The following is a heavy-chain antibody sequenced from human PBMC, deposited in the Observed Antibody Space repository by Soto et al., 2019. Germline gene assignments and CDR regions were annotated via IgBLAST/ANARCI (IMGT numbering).Heavy chain of an antibody. V-gene: IGHV1-18*01. D-gene: IGHD3-9*01. CDR1: GYTFTSYG. CDR3: ARPERPYDILTGYDY. Sequence: ASVKVSCKASGYTFTSYGISWVRQAPGQGLEWMGWISAYNGNTNYAQKLQGRVTMTTDTSTSTAYMELRSLRSDDTAVYYCARPERPYDILTGYDYWGQGTLVTVSP. J-gene: IGHJ4*02. CDR2: ISAYNGNT.